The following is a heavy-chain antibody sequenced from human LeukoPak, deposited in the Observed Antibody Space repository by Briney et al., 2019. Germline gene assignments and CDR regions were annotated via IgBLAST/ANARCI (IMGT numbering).Heavy chain of an antibody. D-gene: IGHD5-12*01. Sequence: GGSLRLSCAASGFTFSSYDMNWVRQAPGQGLEWVSYISSSGSSTYYADSVKGRFTISRDNSKNTLYLQMNSLRAEDTAVYYCAKYPYSGYDYWGNWFDPWGQGTLVTVSS. CDR3: AKYPYSGYDYWGNWFDP. J-gene: IGHJ5*02. V-gene: IGHV3-23*01. CDR1: GFTFSSYD. CDR2: ISSSGSST.